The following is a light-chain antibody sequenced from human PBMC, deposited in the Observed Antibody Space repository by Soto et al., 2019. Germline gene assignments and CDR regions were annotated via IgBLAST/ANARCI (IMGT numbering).Light chain of an antibody. J-gene: IGKJ1*01. V-gene: IGKV3-15*01. Sequence: EMVMTQSPATLSVSPGERATLSCRASQSVSSNLAWYQQKPGQAPRLLIYGAFTRATGVPARFSGSGSGKEFTLTISSLQSEDFAVYHCQHYNSWPRAFGQRTKVESK. CDR1: QSVSSN. CDR3: QHYNSWPRA. CDR2: GAF.